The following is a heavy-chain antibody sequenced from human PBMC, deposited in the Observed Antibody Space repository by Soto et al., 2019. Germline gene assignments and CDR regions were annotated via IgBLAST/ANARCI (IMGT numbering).Heavy chain of an antibody. CDR2: IKSKNDGGTL. CDR3: STSGYGGFDY. Sequence: GGSLRLSCATYGFTFNDAWLNWVRLAPGKGLEWVARIKSKNDGGTLDYASPVKGRFTISRDDSKKTSYLQMNSLKTEDTAIYYCSTSGYGGFDYWGQGVLVTSPQ. D-gene: IGHD5-12*01. V-gene: IGHV3-15*07. J-gene: IGHJ4*02. CDR1: GFTFNDAW.